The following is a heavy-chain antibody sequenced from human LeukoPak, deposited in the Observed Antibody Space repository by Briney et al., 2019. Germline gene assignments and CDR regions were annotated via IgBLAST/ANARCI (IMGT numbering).Heavy chain of an antibody. J-gene: IGHJ5*02. CDR2: IYYSGST. CDR3: VRTSGYCSGGSCYREWWFDP. V-gene: IGHV4-59*01. Sequence: SETLSLTCTVSGGSISSYYWSWIRQPPGKGLEWIGYIYYSGSTNYNPSLKSRVTISVDTSKNQFSLKLSSVTAADTAVYYCVRTSGYCSGGSCYREWWFDPWGQGTLVTVSS. CDR1: GGSISSYY. D-gene: IGHD2-15*01.